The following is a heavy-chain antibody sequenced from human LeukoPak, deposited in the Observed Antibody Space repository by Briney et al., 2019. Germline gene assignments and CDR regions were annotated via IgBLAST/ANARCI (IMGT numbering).Heavy chain of an antibody. Sequence: SETLSLTCTVSGGSISSYYWSWIRQPPGKGLEWIGYIYYSGSTNYNPSLKSRVTISVDTSKNQFSLKLSSVTAADTAVYYCARGPRYYGSGSYYKRGYFDYWGQGTLVTVSS. J-gene: IGHJ4*02. V-gene: IGHV4-59*12. CDR2: IYYSGST. D-gene: IGHD3-10*01. CDR3: ARGPRYYGSGSYYKRGYFDY. CDR1: GGSISSYY.